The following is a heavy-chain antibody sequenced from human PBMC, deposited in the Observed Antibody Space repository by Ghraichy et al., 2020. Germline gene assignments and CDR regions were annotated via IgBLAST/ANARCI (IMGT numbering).Heavy chain of an antibody. D-gene: IGHD3-16*01. Sequence: ETLSLTCAVSGGSISSSNWWSWVRQPPGKGLEWIGEIYHSGSTNYNPSLKSRVTISVDKSKNQFSLKLSSVTAADTAVYYCAREATVGEYYFDYWGQGTLVTVSS. V-gene: IGHV4-4*02. CDR1: GGSISSSNW. J-gene: IGHJ4*02. CDR2: IYHSGST. CDR3: AREATVGEYYFDY.